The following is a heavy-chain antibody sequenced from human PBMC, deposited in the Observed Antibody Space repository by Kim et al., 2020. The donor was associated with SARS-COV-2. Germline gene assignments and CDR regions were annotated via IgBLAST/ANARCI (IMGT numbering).Heavy chain of an antibody. J-gene: IGHJ4*02. CDR1: GFTFSSYA. V-gene: IGHV3-23*01. CDR2: ISGSGGST. CDR3: AKGADYYDSSGYYFSLTVPTD. Sequence: GGSLRLSCAASGFTFSSYAMSWVRQAPGKGLEWVSAISGSGGSTYYADSVKGRFTISRDNSKNTLYLQMNSLRAEDTAVYYCAKGADYYDSSGYYFSLTVPTDWGQGTLVTVSS. D-gene: IGHD3-22*01.